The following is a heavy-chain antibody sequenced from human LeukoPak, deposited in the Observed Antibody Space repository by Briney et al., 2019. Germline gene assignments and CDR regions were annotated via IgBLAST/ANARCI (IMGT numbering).Heavy chain of an antibody. CDR3: AKEDYGGNSGYFDY. V-gene: IGHV3-30*02. D-gene: IGHD4-23*01. CDR2: IRFDGSNK. CDR1: GFTFSNYG. Sequence: GGTLRLSCAASGFTFSNYGVHWVRQAPGKGLEWVSFIRFDGSNKYYADSVKGRFTISRDNSKNTLYLQMNSLRAEDTAVYYCAKEDYGGNSGYFDYWGQGTLVTVSS. J-gene: IGHJ4*02.